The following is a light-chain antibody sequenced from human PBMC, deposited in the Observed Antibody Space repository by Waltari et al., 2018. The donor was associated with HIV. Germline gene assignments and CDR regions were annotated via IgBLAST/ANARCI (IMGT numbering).Light chain of an antibody. J-gene: IGLJ3*02. CDR3: AAWDDALGGQGV. Sequence: QSVLTQPPPVSATPGQTVTFSCSRSNPETPRHRFNWFHPLPGQDPKLLIYRNNNRPAGVPDRFSGSRSGTSASLAIRWLQSEDEADYYCAAWDDALGGQGVFGGGTKLTVL. V-gene: IGLV1-44*01. CDR2: RNN. CDR1: NPETPRHR.